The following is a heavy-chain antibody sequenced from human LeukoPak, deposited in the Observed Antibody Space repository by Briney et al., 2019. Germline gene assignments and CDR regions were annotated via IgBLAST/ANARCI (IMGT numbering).Heavy chain of an antibody. CDR1: GHTLSDLS. CDR3: ATVPEAFDI. J-gene: IGHJ3*02. D-gene: IGHD1-14*01. V-gene: IGHV1-24*01. CDR2: FDREDGGT. Sequence: ASVKVSCKVSGHTLSDLSMHWVRQAPGKGLEWMGGFDREDGGTIYAQNFQGRVTISEDTSTDTAYMELSSLRSGDTAVYYCATVPEAFDIWGQGTMVTVSS.